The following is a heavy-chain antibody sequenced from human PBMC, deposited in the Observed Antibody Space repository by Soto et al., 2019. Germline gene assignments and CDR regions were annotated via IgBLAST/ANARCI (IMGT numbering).Heavy chain of an antibody. D-gene: IGHD3-22*01. V-gene: IGHV3-30-3*01. CDR2: ISYDGSNK. J-gene: IGHJ3*02. CDR1: GFTFSSYA. CDR3: ARASTGDSSGYYRDDAFDI. Sequence: GGSLRLSCAASGFTFSSYAMHWVRQAPGKGLEWVAVISYDGSNKYYADSVKGRFTISRDNSKNTLYLQMNSLRAEDTAVYYCARASTGDSSGYYRDDAFDIWGQGTMVTVSS.